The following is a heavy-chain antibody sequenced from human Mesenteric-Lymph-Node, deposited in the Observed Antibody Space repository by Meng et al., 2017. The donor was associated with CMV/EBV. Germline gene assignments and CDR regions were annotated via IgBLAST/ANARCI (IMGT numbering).Heavy chain of an antibody. D-gene: IGHD2-8*01. CDR2: IYPNSGGT. CDR3: ARVYCTNGVCNYFDY. V-gene: IGHV1-2*02. Sequence: ASVKVSCKASGYTFTGYYVHWVRQAPGQGLEWMGWIYPNSGGTNYAQKFQGRVTMTRDTSISTAYLELSRLRSDDTAVYYCARVYCTNGVCNYFDYWGQGTLVTVSS. J-gene: IGHJ4*02. CDR1: GYTFTGYY.